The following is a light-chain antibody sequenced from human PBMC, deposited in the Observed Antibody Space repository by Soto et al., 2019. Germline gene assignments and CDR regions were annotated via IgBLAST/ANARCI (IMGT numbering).Light chain of an antibody. CDR2: AAS. Sequence: AIQMTQSPSSLSASVGDRVTITCRARQGIRNDLGWYQQKPGKAPKLLIYAASSLQSGVPSRFSGSGSGTDFTVTISSLQPEDYATYYCLQDYNYPWTFGQGTKVEIK. V-gene: IGKV1-6*01. J-gene: IGKJ1*01. CDR1: QGIRND. CDR3: LQDYNYPWT.